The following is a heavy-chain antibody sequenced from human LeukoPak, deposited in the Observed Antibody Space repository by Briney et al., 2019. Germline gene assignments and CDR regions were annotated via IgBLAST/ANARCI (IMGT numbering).Heavy chain of an antibody. CDR2: IFYRVSN. CDR1: GDSISSYH. CDR3: ARVVSSSCDYYYYMDV. V-gene: IGHV4-59*01. Sequence: SETLSLTCSVSGDSISSYHWSWVRQPPGKGLEYIGCIFYRVSNNYNPSLKSRVTISVDTSKNQVALKLYSVTAADTAVYYCARVVSSSCDYYYYMDVWGKGTTVTISS. J-gene: IGHJ6*03. D-gene: IGHD6-13*01.